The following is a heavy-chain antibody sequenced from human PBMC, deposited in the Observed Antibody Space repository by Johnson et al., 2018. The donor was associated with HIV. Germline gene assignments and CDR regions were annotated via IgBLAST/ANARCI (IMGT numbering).Heavy chain of an antibody. Sequence: QVQLVESGGGVVQPGRSLRLSCAASGFTFSSYAMHWVRQAPGKGLEWVTLISYDGSNKYYADSVKGRFTISRDNSKNTLYLQMNSLRAEDTAVYYCAREGRRDAFDIWGQGTMVTVSS. CDR1: GFTFSSYA. V-gene: IGHV3-30-3*01. CDR2: ISYDGSNK. CDR3: AREGRRDAFDI. J-gene: IGHJ3*02.